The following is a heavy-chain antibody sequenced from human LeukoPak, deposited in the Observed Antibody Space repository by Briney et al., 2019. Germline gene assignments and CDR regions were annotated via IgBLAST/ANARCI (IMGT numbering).Heavy chain of an antibody. Sequence: SETPSLTCSVSGSSISRAYSWGWVRQPPGKGLEWIGSLYDSGSSYYNPSLKSRVTLSVDTSKNELSLQLNSVTAADTAVYFCARGVGYDDTLGSYYGFFDYWGQGTLVAVSS. CDR2: LYDSGSS. CDR1: GSSISRAYS. V-gene: IGHV4-38-2*02. CDR3: ARGVGYDDTLGSYYGFFDY. D-gene: IGHD3-22*01. J-gene: IGHJ4*02.